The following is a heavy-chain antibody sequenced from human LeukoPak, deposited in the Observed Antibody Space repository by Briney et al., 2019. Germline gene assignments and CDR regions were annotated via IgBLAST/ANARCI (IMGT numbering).Heavy chain of an antibody. V-gene: IGHV4-4*07. CDR2: IYTSGST. J-gene: IGHJ4*02. CDR3: ARVTGMRYFDS. Sequence: PSETLSLTCNVSGGSVSTYYWSWIRQPAGKGLEWIGRIYTSGSTSYNPSLKGRVTMSEDTSKNQFSLKLTSVTAADTAVYYCARVTGMRYFDSWGPGTLVTVSS. CDR1: GGSVSTYY. D-gene: IGHD3-9*01.